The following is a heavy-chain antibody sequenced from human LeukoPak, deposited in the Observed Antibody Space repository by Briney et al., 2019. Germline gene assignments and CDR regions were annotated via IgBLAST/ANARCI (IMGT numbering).Heavy chain of an antibody. CDR2: ISSSGSTI. J-gene: IGHJ4*02. Sequence: PGGSLRLSCGASGFTFSSYEMNWVRQATGKGLEGVSYISSSGSTIYYADSVKGRFTISRDNAKNSLYLQMNSLRAEDTAVYYCARVGYSYGLDYFDYWGQGNLVTVSS. CDR3: ARVGYSYGLDYFDY. D-gene: IGHD5-18*01. V-gene: IGHV3-48*03. CDR1: GFTFSSYE.